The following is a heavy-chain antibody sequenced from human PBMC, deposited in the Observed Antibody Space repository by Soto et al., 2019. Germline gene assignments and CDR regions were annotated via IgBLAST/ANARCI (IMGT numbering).Heavy chain of an antibody. D-gene: IGHD3-3*01. V-gene: IGHV3-53*01. CDR2: MYSDGKT. CDR1: GFVVNRNY. J-gene: IGHJ5*02. CDR3: AKDQRKPAIFGVVTLS. Sequence: PGGSLRLSCATSGFVVNRNYMHWVRQAPGKGLEWVSVMYSDGKTYYGESVKGRFTISRDNSKNTVFLHMKSLRAEDTAVYYCAKDQRKPAIFGVVTLSWGQGTLVTVSS.